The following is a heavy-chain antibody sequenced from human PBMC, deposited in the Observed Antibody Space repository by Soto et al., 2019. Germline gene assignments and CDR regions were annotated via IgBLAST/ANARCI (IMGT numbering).Heavy chain of an antibody. J-gene: IGHJ4*02. V-gene: IGHV1-3*01. CDR3: ARGQRALRYLHWLGY. CDR2: INAGNGNT. CDR1: GYTFTSYA. Sequence: APVKVSCKASGYTFTSYAMHWVRQAPGQRLEWMGWINAGNGNTKYSQKFQGRVTITRDTSASTAYMELSSLRSEDTAVYYCARGQRALRYLHWLGYLGQGTLVTVS. D-gene: IGHD3-9*01.